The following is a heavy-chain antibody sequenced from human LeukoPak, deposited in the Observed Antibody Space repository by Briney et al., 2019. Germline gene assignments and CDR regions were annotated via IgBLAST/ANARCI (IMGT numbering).Heavy chain of an antibody. CDR2: INHSGST. V-gene: IGHV4-34*01. Sequence: PSETLSLTCAVYGGSLSGYYWSWIRQPPGKGLEWIGEINHSGSTNYNPSLKSRVTISVDTSKNQFSLKLSSVTAADTAVYYCARGRVKWLLNYWGQGTLVTVSS. CDR1: GGSLSGYY. D-gene: IGHD3-22*01. CDR3: ARGRVKWLLNY. J-gene: IGHJ4*02.